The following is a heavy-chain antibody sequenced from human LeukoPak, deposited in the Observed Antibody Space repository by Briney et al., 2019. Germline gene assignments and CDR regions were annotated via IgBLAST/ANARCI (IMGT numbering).Heavy chain of an antibody. J-gene: IGHJ4*02. CDR1: GSTVSSNY. V-gene: IGHV3-53*05. CDR3: ARDYRDYGYDY. CDR2: IYSGGST. Sequence: PGGSLRLSCAASGSTVSSNYMSWVRQAPGKGLEWVSVIYSGGSTYYADSVKGRFTISRDNSKDTAYLQMNSLRLEDTAVYYCARDYRDYGYDYWGQGTLVTVSS. D-gene: IGHD4-17*01.